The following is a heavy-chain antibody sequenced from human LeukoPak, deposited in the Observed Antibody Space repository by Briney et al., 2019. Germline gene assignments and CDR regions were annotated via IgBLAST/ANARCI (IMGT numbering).Heavy chain of an antibody. V-gene: IGHV4-59*08. Sequence: SETLSLTCTVSGGSINSYYWSWIRQPPGKGLEWIGYIYYSGSTNYNPSLKSRVTISVDTSNNKFSLKLTSLTAADTAVYYCVRHLSAGRPAFDIWGQGTVVTVSS. CDR3: VRHLSAGRPAFDI. D-gene: IGHD2-15*01. CDR2: IYYSGST. CDR1: GGSINSYY. J-gene: IGHJ3*02.